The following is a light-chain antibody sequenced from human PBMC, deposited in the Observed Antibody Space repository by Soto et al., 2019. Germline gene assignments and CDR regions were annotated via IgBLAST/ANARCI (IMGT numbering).Light chain of an antibody. CDR3: QQYYNWPPYT. CDR1: QSVSSSY. Sequence: EIVMTQSPATLSVSPGERATLSCRASQSVSSSYLAWYQQKPGQAPRLLIYGASSRATGIPDRFSGSGSGTDFTLTISGLQSDDFAVYYCQQYYNWPPYTFGQGTKVDIK. J-gene: IGKJ2*01. V-gene: IGKV3D-15*01. CDR2: GAS.